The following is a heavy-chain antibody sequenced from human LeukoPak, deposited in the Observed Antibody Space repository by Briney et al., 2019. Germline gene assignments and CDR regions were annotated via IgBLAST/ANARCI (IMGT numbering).Heavy chain of an antibody. V-gene: IGHV3-30-3*01. CDR1: GFTFSSYA. D-gene: IGHD3-22*01. CDR3: ARAPYYYDSSGYHDAFDI. J-gene: IGHJ3*02. CDR2: ISYDGSNK. Sequence: GGSLRLSCAASGFTFSSYAMHWVRQAPGKGLEWVAVISYDGSNKYYADSVKGRFTISRDNSKNTLYLQMNSLRAEDTAVYYCARAPYYYDSSGYHDAFDIWGQGTMVTVSS.